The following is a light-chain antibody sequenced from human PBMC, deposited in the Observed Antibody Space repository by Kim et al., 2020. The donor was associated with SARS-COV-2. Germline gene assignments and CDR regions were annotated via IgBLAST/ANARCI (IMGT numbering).Light chain of an antibody. CDR1: ELGDKY. Sequence: SYELTQPPSVSVSPGQTASITCSGDELGDKYACWYQQKPGQAPVLVIYQDNKRPPGIPARFSGSNSENTATLTISGTQAMDEADYYCQAWDSGTVV. V-gene: IGLV3-1*01. CDR3: QAWDSGTVV. J-gene: IGLJ2*01. CDR2: QDN.